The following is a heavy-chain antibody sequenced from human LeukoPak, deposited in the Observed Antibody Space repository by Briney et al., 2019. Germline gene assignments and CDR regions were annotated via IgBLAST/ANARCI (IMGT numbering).Heavy chain of an antibody. J-gene: IGHJ5*02. D-gene: IGHD6-13*01. CDR1: GGTFSSYA. CDR3: ARGQGYSSPPKNWFDP. V-gene: IGHV1-69*05. CDR2: IIPIFRTA. Sequence: SVKLSCNASGGTFSSYAISWVRQPPGQGLEWMGGIIPIFRTANYAQKFQGRVTITTDEPTRTASMELSSLRSEDTPVYYCARGQGYSSPPKNWFDPWGQGTLVTVSS.